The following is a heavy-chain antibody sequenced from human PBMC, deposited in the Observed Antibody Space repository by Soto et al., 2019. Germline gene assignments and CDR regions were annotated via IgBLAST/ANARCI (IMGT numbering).Heavy chain of an antibody. J-gene: IGHJ6*02. V-gene: IGHV4-61*01. CDR2: IYYSGTT. Sequence: QVQLQESGPGLVKPSETLSLTCTVSGGSVSSGTYYWTWIRQPPGKGLEWIGYIYYSGTTNYNPSLQSRVTISADTSKNQFSLKLNSMSAADTAVYYCAREFGGYCTATSCYQLDVWGQGTTVTVSS. CDR3: AREFGGYCTATSCYQLDV. CDR1: GGSVSSGTYY. D-gene: IGHD2-2*01.